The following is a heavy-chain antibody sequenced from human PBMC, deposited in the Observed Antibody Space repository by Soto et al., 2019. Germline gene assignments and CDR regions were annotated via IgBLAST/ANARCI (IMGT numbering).Heavy chain of an antibody. CDR3: AKSRDSSGWEVFDY. Sequence: AGGSLRLSCAASGFTFSSYAMSWVRQAPGKGLEWVSAISGSGGSTYYTDSVKGRFTISRDNSKNTLYLQMNSLTAEDMAVYYCAKSRDSSGWEVFDYWGQGTLVTVSS. D-gene: IGHD6-19*01. V-gene: IGHV3-23*01. J-gene: IGHJ4*02. CDR1: GFTFSSYA. CDR2: ISGSGGST.